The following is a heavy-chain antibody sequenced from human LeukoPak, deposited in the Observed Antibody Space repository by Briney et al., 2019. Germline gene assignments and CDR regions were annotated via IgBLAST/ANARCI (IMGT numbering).Heavy chain of an antibody. J-gene: IGHJ4*02. CDR3: ARVSSSWFFFDY. CDR1: GYSISSGYY. V-gene: IGHV4-38-2*01. CDR2: IYTSGST. D-gene: IGHD6-13*01. Sequence: SETLSLTCAVSGYSISSGYYWGWIRQPPGKGLEWIGRIYTSGSTNYNPSLKSRVTMSVDTSWNQFSLRLSSVTAADTAVYYCARVSSSWFFFDYWGQGTLVTVSS.